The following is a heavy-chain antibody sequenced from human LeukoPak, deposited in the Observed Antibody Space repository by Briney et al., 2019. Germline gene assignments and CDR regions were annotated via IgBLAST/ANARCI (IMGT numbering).Heavy chain of an antibody. D-gene: IGHD3-9*01. V-gene: IGHV3-23*01. Sequence: PGGSLRLSCAASGFTFSTYSMSWVRQAPGKGLEWVSSIGSSVNNTHYADSVKGRFTISRDNSKNTLYLQMNSLRAEDTAVYYCARDQAFDWFYYYCAMDVWGLGTTVIVSS. J-gene: IGHJ6*02. CDR3: ARDQAFDWFYYYCAMDV. CDR1: GFTFSTYS. CDR2: IGSSVNNT.